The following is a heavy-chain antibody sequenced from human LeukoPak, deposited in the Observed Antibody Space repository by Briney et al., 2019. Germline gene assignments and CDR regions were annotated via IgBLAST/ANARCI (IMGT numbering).Heavy chain of an antibody. V-gene: IGHV4-34*01. D-gene: IGHD3-16*02. CDR3: AGTPIWGSYRYTQLARPGVDY. Sequence: SETLSLTCAVYGGSFSGYYWSWIRQPPGKGLEWIGEINHSGSTNYNPSLKSRVTISVDTSKNQFSLKLSSVTAADTAVYYCAGTPIWGSYRYTQLARPGVDYWGQGTLVTVPS. CDR2: INHSGST. CDR1: GGSFSGYY. J-gene: IGHJ4*02.